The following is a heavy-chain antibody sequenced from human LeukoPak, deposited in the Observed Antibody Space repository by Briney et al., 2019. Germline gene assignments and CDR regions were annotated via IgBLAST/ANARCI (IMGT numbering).Heavy chain of an antibody. D-gene: IGHD6-19*01. CDR2: ISSSSSYI. CDR3: ARGPGIAVAADFDY. Sequence: PGGSLRLSCAASGFTFSSYSMNWVRQAPGKGLEWVSSISSSSSYIYYADSVKGRFTISRDNAKNSLYLQMNSLRAEDTAVYYCARGPGIAVAADFDYWGQGTLVTVSS. J-gene: IGHJ4*02. CDR1: GFTFSSYS. V-gene: IGHV3-21*01.